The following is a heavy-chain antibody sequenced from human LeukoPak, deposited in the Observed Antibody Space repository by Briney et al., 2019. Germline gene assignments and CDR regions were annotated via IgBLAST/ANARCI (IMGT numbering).Heavy chain of an antibody. J-gene: IGHJ4*02. CDR2: IKKDGSEQ. Sequence: PGRSLRLSCAASGFTFSSYNMNWVRQAPGKGLEWVATIKKDGSEQYYVDSMKGRFTISRDNAKNSVYLQINSLRAEDTAVYYCARVRGGSDYWGQGTLVTVSS. CDR3: ARVRGGSDY. CDR1: GFTFSSYN. V-gene: IGHV3-7*01. D-gene: IGHD3-10*01.